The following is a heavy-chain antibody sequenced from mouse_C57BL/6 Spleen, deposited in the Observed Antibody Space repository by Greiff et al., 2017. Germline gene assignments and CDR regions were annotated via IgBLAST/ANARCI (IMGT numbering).Heavy chain of an antibody. J-gene: IGHJ4*01. V-gene: IGHV7-3*01. CDR3: ARYISYAMDY. Sequence: DVKLVESGGGLVPPGGSLSLSCAASGFTFTDYYMSWVRQPPGKALEWLGFIRNKANGYTTEYSASVKGRFTISRDNSQSILYLQMNALRAEDSATDYCARYISYAMDYWGQGTSVTVSS. CDR1: GFTFTDYY. CDR2: IRNKANGYTT.